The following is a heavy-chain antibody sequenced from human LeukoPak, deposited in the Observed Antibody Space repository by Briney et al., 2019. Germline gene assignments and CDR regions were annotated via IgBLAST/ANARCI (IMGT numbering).Heavy chain of an antibody. D-gene: IGHD6-19*01. J-gene: IGHJ4*02. CDR3: ARGVWSSGWSAYYFDY. CDR2: IYYSGST. CDR1: GGSISSYY. V-gene: IGHV4-59*01. Sequence: SETLSLTCTVSGGSISSYYWSWIRQPPGKGLERIANIYYSGSTNYSPSLRSRVTISVDTSKNQFSLELTSVTAADTAVYYCARGVWSSGWSAYYFDYWGQGTLVTVSS.